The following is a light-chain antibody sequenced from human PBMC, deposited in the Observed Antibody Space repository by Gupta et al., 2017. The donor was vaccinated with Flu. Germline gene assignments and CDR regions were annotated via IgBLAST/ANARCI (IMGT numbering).Light chain of an antibody. J-gene: IGKJ1*01. Sequence: EIVLTQSPGTLSLSPGERATLSCRARQSVSSSYLAWYQQKPGQAPRLLIYGASSRATGIPDRFSGSGSGTDFTLTISRLEPEDFAVYYCQQDGSSPRTFGQGTKVEIK. V-gene: IGKV3-20*01. CDR2: GAS. CDR3: QQDGSSPRT. CDR1: QSVSSSY.